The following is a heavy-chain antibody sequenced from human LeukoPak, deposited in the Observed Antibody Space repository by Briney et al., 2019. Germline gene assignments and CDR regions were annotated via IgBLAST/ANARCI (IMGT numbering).Heavy chain of an antibody. J-gene: IGHJ4*02. D-gene: IGHD1-26*01. V-gene: IGHV4-38-2*02. Sequence: QPPGKGLEWIGSIYYSGRTYYNPSLKSRVTISVDTSKNQFSLKLTSVTAADTAVYYCVRELVGAPWRVDYWGPGTLVAVS. CDR2: IYYSGRT. CDR3: VRELVGAPWRVDY.